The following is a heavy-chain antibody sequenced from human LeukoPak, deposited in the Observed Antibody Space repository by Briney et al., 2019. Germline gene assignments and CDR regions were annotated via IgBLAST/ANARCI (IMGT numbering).Heavy chain of an antibody. V-gene: IGHV4-59*08. J-gene: IGHJ6*02. Sequence: GSLRLSCAASGFTFSSYEMNWVRQAPGKGLEWIGYMYYSGRTSYNPSLKSRVTISVDTSKNQFSLNLTSVTAADQAVYYCARRSFSYYGMDVWGQGTTVTVSS. CDR1: GFTFSSYE. CDR3: ARRSFSYYGMDV. CDR2: MYYSGRT.